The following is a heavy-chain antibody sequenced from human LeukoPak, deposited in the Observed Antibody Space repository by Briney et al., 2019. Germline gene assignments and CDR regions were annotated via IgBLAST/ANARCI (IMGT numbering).Heavy chain of an antibody. J-gene: IGHJ4*02. Sequence: PSETLSLTCTVSGGSISSYYWSWIRQPPGKELEWIGYIYYSGSTNYNPSLKSRVTISVDTSKNQFSLKLSSVTAADTAVYYCASAGGGYSDYWGQGTLVTVSS. D-gene: IGHD3-10*01. CDR1: GGSISSYY. CDR3: ASAGGGYSDY. CDR2: IYYSGST. V-gene: IGHV4-59*01.